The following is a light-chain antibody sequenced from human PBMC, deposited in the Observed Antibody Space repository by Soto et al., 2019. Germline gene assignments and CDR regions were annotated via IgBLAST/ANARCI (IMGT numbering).Light chain of an antibody. Sequence: QSVLTQPASVSGSPGQSITISCTGTSSDVGAYNHVSWYQHHPGKAPKLMIYDVSNRPSGVSNRFSGSKSGNTASLTISALQAEDEADYYCTSYTTSTTYVFGTGTKVTVL. V-gene: IGLV2-14*03. CDR3: TSYTTSTTYV. CDR1: SSDVGAYNH. CDR2: DVS. J-gene: IGLJ1*01.